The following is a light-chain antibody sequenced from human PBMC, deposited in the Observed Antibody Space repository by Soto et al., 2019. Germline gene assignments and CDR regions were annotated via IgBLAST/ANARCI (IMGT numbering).Light chain of an antibody. Sequence: DIQMTQSPSSLSASVGDRVTITCRASQSIVTYLNWYLQKPGKAPKLLIYSASNLQSGVPARFSGSGSGTDFTLTISSLQPEDLSTYFCQQSSSTPPWTFGQGTKVEIK. J-gene: IGKJ1*01. CDR2: SAS. CDR3: QQSSSTPPWT. V-gene: IGKV1-39*01. CDR1: QSIVTY.